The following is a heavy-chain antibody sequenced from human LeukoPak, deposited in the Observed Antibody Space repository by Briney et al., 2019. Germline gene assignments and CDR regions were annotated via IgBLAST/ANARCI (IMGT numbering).Heavy chain of an antibody. CDR2: IYYSGSN. Sequence: PSETLSLTCTVSGCSISSYYLSWIRQPPGKGLEWIGYIYYSGSNNYNPSLKSRVTISVETSKNQFSLKLSSVTAADTAVYYCARADYGPGGYYGMDVWGQGTTVTVSS. D-gene: IGHD4/OR15-4a*01. V-gene: IGHV4-59*01. CDR3: ARADYGPGGYYGMDV. J-gene: IGHJ6*02. CDR1: GCSISSYY.